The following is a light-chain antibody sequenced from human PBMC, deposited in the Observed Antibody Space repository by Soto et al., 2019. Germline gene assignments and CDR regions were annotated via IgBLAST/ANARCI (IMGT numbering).Light chain of an antibody. CDR2: GNT. J-gene: IGLJ2*01. Sequence: QSVLTQPPSVSGAPGQRVTISCTGSSSNIGAGYDVHWYQHLPGTAPKLLIYGNTNRPSGVPDRFSGSKSGTSASLAITGLQAEDEAAYYCQSYDSSRSVVFGGGTKLTVL. CDR1: SSNIGAGYD. V-gene: IGLV1-40*01. CDR3: QSYDSSRSVV.